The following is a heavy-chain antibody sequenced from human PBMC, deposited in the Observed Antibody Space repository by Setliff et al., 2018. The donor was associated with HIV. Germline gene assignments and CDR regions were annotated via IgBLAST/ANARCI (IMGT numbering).Heavy chain of an antibody. V-gene: IGHV3-48*02. CDR1: GFSFKYHS. CDR2: ISSSTDTI. J-gene: IGHJ6*03. CDR3: ASKSVTDHFYYVDV. Sequence: PGGSLRLSCVASGFSFKYHSFNWVRQAPGKGLEWISYISSSTDTIYYADSVKGRFSISRDNAQNSLYLQMNSLRDDDTAVYYCASKSVTDHFYYVDVWGKGTTVTVSS. D-gene: IGHD3-3*02.